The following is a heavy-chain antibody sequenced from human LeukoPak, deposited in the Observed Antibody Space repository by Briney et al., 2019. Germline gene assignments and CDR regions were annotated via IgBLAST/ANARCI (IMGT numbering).Heavy chain of an antibody. CDR1: RVTLSNYW. D-gene: IGHD4-17*01. CDR3: ASHGDYDAFDI. J-gene: IGHJ3*02. CDR2: INSVGSST. Sequence: PGGSLRLSCAASRVTLSNYWMHLVRQAPGKGLVWVSRINSVGSSTSYADSVRGRFTISRDNARNTLYLQMNSLRAEDTAVYYCASHGDYDAFDIWGQGTMVTVSS. V-gene: IGHV3-74*01.